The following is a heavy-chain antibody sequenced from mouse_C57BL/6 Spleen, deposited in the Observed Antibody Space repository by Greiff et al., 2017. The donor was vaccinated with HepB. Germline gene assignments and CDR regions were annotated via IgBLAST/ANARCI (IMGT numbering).Heavy chain of an antibody. D-gene: IGHD1-1*01. J-gene: IGHJ1*03. V-gene: IGHV1-55*01. Sequence: VQLQQPGAELVKPGASVKMSCKASGYTFTSYWITWVKQRPGQGLEWIGDIYPGSGSTNYNAKFKSKATLTVDTSSSTAYMQLSSLTSEDSAVYYCASGITTVVGDFDVWGTGTTVTVSS. CDR2: IYPGSGST. CDR1: GYTFTSYW. CDR3: ASGITTVVGDFDV.